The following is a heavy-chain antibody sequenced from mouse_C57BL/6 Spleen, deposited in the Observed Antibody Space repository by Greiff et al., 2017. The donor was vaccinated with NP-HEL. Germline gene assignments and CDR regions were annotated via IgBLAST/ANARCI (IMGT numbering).Heavy chain of an antibody. V-gene: IGHV5-6*01. CDR3: ARTTVVAYYFDY. Sequence: EVQRVESGGDLVKPGGSLKLSCAASGFTFSSYGMSWVRQTPDKRLEWVATISSGGSYTYYPDSVKGRFTISRDNAKNTLYLPMSGLKSEDTAMYYCARTTVVAYYFDYWGQGTTLTVSS. D-gene: IGHD1-1*01. J-gene: IGHJ2*01. CDR1: GFTFSSYG. CDR2: ISSGGSYT.